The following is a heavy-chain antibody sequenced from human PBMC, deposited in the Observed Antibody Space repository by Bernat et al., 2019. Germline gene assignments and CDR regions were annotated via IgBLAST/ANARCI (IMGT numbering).Heavy chain of an antibody. V-gene: IGHV3-74*01. Sequence: EVQLVESGGGLVQPGGSLRLSCAASGFTFSSYWMHWVRQAPGKGLVWVSRINSDGSSTTYADSVKGRFTISRDNAKNTLYLQMNSLRAEDTAVYYCARGYCSGGSCYLGDAFDIWGQGTMVTVSS. J-gene: IGHJ3*02. D-gene: IGHD2-15*01. CDR2: INSDGSST. CDR1: GFTFSSYW. CDR3: ARGYCSGGSCYLGDAFDI.